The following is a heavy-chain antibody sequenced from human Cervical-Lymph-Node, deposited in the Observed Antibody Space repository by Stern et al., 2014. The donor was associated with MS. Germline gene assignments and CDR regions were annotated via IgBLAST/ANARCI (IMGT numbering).Heavy chain of an antibody. CDR2: ISTGNGNT. Sequence: QVQLVQSGAEVKKPGASVKVSCKASGYTFTDYGIHWVRQAPGLSLEWLGWISTGNGNTQHSQNFKDRVTITTDTSANTVYMELRSLRFEDAAVYYCARDLSTKTRQDAWGQGTLVTVSS. J-gene: IGHJ5*02. D-gene: IGHD1-1*01. CDR1: GYTFTDYG. V-gene: IGHV1-3*04. CDR3: ARDLSTKTRQDA.